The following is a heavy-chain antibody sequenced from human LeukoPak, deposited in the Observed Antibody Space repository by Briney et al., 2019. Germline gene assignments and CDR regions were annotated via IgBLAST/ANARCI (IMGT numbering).Heavy chain of an antibody. Sequence: GGSLRLSCAASGFTFDDYGMSWVRHAPGKGLEWVSYISSVITTKYYADSVKGRFTISRDNAKNSLYLQMNSLRAEDTAMYYCARAYSSSLDWGQGTLVTVSS. V-gene: IGHV3-48*01. D-gene: IGHD6-6*01. CDR1: GFTFDDYG. J-gene: IGHJ4*02. CDR3: ARAYSSSLD. CDR2: ISSVITTK.